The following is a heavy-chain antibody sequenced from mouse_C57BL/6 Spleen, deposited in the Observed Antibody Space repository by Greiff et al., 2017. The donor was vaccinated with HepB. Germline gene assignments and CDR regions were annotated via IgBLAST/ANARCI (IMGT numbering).Heavy chain of an antibody. CDR2: IHPNSGST. D-gene: IGHD1-1*01. CDR1: GYTFTSYW. Sequence: VQLQQSGAELVKPGASVKLSCKASGYTFTSYWMHWVKQRPGQGLEWIGMIHPNSGSTNYNEKFKSKATLTVDKSSSTAYMQLSSLTSEDSAVYYCASYYYGSSCFDYWGQSTTLTVSS. J-gene: IGHJ2*01. CDR3: ASYYYGSSCFDY. V-gene: IGHV1-64*01.